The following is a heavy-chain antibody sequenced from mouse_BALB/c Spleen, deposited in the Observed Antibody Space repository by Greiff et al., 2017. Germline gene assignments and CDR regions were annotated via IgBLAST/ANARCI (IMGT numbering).Heavy chain of an antibody. D-gene: IGHD2-2*01. CDR1: GFTFSSYG. CDR2: INSNGGST. Sequence: EVKVVESGGGLVQPGGSLKLSCAASGFTFSSYGMSWVRQTPDKRLELVATINSNGGSTYYPDSVKGRFTISRDNAKNTLYLQMSSLKSEDTAMYYCARGAYGYDFDYWGQGTTLTVSS. V-gene: IGHV5-6-3*01. CDR3: ARGAYGYDFDY. J-gene: IGHJ2*01.